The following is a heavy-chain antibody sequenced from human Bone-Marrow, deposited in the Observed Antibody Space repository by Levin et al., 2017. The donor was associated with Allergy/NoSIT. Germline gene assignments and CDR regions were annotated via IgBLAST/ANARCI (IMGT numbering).Heavy chain of an antibody. CDR3: AFDRPVLRYFAGGGYYGMDV. Sequence: PGGSLRLSCAASGFTVSSNYMSWVRQAPGKGLEWVSVIYSGGSTYYADSVKGRFTISRDNSKNTLYLQMNSLRAEDTAVYYCAFDRPVLRYFAGGGYYGMDVWGQGTTVTVSS. D-gene: IGHD3-9*01. V-gene: IGHV3-66*01. CDR1: GFTVSSNY. J-gene: IGHJ6*02. CDR2: IYSGGST.